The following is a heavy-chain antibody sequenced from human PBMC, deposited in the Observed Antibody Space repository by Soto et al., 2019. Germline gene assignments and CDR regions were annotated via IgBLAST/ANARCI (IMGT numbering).Heavy chain of an antibody. V-gene: IGHV5-51*01. Sequence: GESLKISCKASGYIFIDYWIGWVRQMPGKGLEWMGIVYPRDSDTRYSPSFQGQVTISADKSINTAFLQWRSLKASDTAIYYCARPPLPGYSIHFNSWGQGTLVTVYS. CDR3: ARPPLPGYSIHFNS. CDR2: VYPRDSDT. J-gene: IGHJ4*02. D-gene: IGHD2-15*01. CDR1: GYIFIDYW.